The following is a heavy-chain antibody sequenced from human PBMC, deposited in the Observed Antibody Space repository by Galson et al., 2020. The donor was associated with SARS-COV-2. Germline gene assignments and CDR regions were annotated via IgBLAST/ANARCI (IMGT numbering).Heavy chain of an antibody. J-gene: IGHJ6*02. CDR2: ISGTAGST. D-gene: IGHD2-15*01. V-gene: IGHV3-23*01. CDR3: VKDFGQGCRGGSCYSVTSPYYYYYGMDV. CDR1: GLTFSSHA. Sequence: SCAASGLTFSSHAMSWVRQAPGKGLDWVSAISGTAGSTYYADYVKGRFTISRDNSNNMVYLHMSSLRVEDTAIYYCVKDFGQGCRGGSCYSVTSPYYYYYGMDVWGQGTTVTVSS.